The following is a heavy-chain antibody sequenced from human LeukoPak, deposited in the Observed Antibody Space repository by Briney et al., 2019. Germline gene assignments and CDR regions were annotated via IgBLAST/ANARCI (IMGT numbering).Heavy chain of an antibody. CDR3: ARFAGAPYYFDY. J-gene: IGHJ4*02. V-gene: IGHV3-21*01. CDR1: GFTFGSNS. D-gene: IGHD3-16*01. Sequence: GGSLSFSCAASGFTFGSNSLNGVPQAPGKGLKGVSSISSSSSYIYYADSVKGRFTISRDNAKNSLYLQMNSLRAEDTAVYYCARFAGAPYYFDYWGQGTLVTVSS. CDR2: ISSSSSYI.